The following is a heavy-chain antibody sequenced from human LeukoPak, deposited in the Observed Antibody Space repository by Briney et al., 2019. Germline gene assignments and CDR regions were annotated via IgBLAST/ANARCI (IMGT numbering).Heavy chain of an antibody. D-gene: IGHD2-8*02. CDR1: GFTFSSYA. V-gene: IGHV3-30-3*01. J-gene: IGHJ4*02. CDR3: ASMVVSPF. CDR2: ISYDGSNK. Sequence: GGSLRLSCAASGFTFSSYAMHWVRQAPGKGLEWVAAISYDGSNKYYADSVKGRFTISRDNSKNTLYPQMNSLRAEDTAVYYCASMVVSPFWGQGTLVTVSS.